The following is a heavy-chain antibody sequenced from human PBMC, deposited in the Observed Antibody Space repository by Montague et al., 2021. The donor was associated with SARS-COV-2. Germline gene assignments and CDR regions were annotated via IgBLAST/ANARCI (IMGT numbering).Heavy chain of an antibody. Sequence: SLRLSCAASGFTFSGCGMYWVRRAPGKGLEWLSSISGVSTGTYYADSVKGRFTISRDNAKNSLFLQMNSLRVEDTAVYYCARDPESWWMTFDYWGQGALVTVSS. CDR1: GFTFSGCG. V-gene: IGHV3-21*01. D-gene: IGHD2-8*01. J-gene: IGHJ4*02. CDR3: ARDPESWWMTFDY. CDR2: ISGVSTGT.